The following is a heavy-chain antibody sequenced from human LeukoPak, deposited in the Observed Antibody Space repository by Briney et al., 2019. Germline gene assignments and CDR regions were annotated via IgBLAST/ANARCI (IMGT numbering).Heavy chain of an antibody. CDR3: AKEGGGRTFYY. J-gene: IGHJ4*02. D-gene: IGHD4-23*01. V-gene: IGHV3-30*02. Sequence: TGGSLRLSCAASGFYFGYYAMHWVRQAPGKGLDWVAFIRYDGGDTYYADSVRGRFTVSRDNSKNTLYLQMNSLTAEETALYYCAKEGGGRTFYYWGQGTLVTVSS. CDR2: IRYDGGDT. CDR1: GFYFGYYA.